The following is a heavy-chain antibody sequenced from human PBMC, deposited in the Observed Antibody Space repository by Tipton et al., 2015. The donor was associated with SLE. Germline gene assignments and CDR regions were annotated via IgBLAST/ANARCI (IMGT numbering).Heavy chain of an antibody. CDR1: GFTFSDYA. J-gene: IGHJ4*02. V-gene: IGHV3-23*01. Sequence: SLRLSCAASGFTFSDYALSWVRQAPGKGVEWVSGISGSGAGAYYADSAKGRFTISRDNSRNTVYLPMNRLRAEDTAVYYCAKSPVDQGGNFEALESWGQGTLVTVSS. CDR3: AKSPVDQGGNFEALES. CDR2: ISGSGAGA. D-gene: IGHD4-23*01.